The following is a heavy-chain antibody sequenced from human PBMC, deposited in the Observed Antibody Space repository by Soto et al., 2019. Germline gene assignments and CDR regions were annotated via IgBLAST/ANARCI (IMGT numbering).Heavy chain of an antibody. CDR2: IDPSDSYT. V-gene: IGHV5-10-1*01. CDR3: ASEGYYDSSGYYYSWFDP. Sequence: GESVKISCKGSGYSFTSYWISWVRQMPGKGLEWMGRIDPSDSYTNYSPSFQGHVTISADKSISTAYLQWSSLKASDTAMYYCASEGYYDSSGYYYSWFDPWGQGTLVTVSS. CDR1: GYSFTSYW. J-gene: IGHJ5*02. D-gene: IGHD3-22*01.